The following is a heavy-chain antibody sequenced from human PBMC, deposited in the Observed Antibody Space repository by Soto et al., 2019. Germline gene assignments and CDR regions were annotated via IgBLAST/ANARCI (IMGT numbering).Heavy chain of an antibody. Sequence: ASVNVSCKASGGTFSSYAISWVRQAPGQGLEWMGGIIPIFGTANYAQKFQGRVTITADESTSTAYMELSSLRSEDTAVYYCASLLGIVVVVAADYGMDVWGQGTTVTVSS. CDR2: IIPIFGTA. CDR1: GGTFSSYA. V-gene: IGHV1-69*13. CDR3: ASLLGIVVVVAADYGMDV. J-gene: IGHJ6*02. D-gene: IGHD2-15*01.